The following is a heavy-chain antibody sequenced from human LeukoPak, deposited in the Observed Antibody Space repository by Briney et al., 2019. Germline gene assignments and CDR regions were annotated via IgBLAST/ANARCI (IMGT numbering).Heavy chain of an antibody. CDR3: AKWRIAAAGTGDY. J-gene: IGHJ4*02. Sequence: GGSLRLSCAASGFTFSSYAMSWVRQAPGKGLEWVAFIRYDGSNKYYADSVKGRFTISRDNSKNTLYLQMNSLRAEDTAVYYCAKWRIAAAGTGDYWGQGTLVTVSS. D-gene: IGHD6-13*01. CDR2: IRYDGSNK. CDR1: GFTFSSYA. V-gene: IGHV3-30*02.